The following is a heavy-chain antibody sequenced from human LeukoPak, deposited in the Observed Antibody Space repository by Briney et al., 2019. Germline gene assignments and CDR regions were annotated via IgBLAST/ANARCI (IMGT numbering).Heavy chain of an antibody. V-gene: IGHV1-3*01. CDR3: ARGLHLADFGVRGVIITKGNTFDI. D-gene: IGHD3-10*01. CDR2: INAGNGNT. CDR1: GYTFTSYA. Sequence: VASVKVSCKASGYTFTSYAMHWVRQAPGQRLEWMGWINAGNGNTKYSQKFQGRVTITRDTSASTAYMELSSLRSEDTAVYYCARGLHLADFGVRGVIITKGNTFDIWGQGTMVTVSS. J-gene: IGHJ3*02.